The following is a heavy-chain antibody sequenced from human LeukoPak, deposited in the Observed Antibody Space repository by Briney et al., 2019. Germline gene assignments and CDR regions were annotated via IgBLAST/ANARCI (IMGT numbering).Heavy chain of an antibody. J-gene: IGHJ4*02. CDR1: GFTFSSYA. Sequence: GGSLRLSCAASGFTFSSYAMNWVRQAPGKGLEWVSAISGSGGSTYYADSVKGRFTIYRDNSKNTLYLQMKSLRADDTAVYYCAKDDGSGTTDYWGQGTLVTVSS. D-gene: IGHD3-10*01. CDR3: AKDDGSGTTDY. V-gene: IGHV3-23*01. CDR2: ISGSGGST.